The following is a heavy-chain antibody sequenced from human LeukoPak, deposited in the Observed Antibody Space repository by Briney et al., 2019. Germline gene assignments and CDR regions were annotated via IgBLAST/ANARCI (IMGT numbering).Heavy chain of an antibody. CDR3: ARDYGFGEFSFDP. CDR1: GYTFNKYG. J-gene: IGHJ5*02. Sequence: ASLKVSCKASGYTFNKYGISWVRQAPGQGLEWMGWISAYNGDTNYAQKFQGRVTMTTDTSTSTAYMEVRSLRSDDTAVYYCARDYGFGEFSFDPWGQGTLVTVSS. V-gene: IGHV1-18*01. CDR2: ISAYNGDT. D-gene: IGHD3-10*01.